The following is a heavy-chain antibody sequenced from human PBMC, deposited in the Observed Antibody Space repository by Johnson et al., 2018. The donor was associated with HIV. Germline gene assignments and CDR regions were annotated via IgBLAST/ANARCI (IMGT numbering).Heavy chain of an antibody. CDR1: GFTVSSNY. D-gene: IGHD6-13*01. V-gene: IGHV3-66*03. J-gene: IGHJ3*02. CDR3: AKCPSVSTCDAFDIWGQGDNQRVHVFDI. CDR2: IYSGGST. Sequence: MLLVESGGGLIQPGGSLRLSCASSGFTVSSNYMSWVRQAPGKGLEWVSVIYSGGSTYSVASVKGRFTISRDHFKNTLYLQMNSLRAEDTAVYYCAKCPSVSTCDAFDIWGQGDNQRVHVFDIWGQGTMVTVS.